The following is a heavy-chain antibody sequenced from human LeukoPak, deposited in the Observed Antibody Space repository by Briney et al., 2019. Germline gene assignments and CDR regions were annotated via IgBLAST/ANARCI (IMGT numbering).Heavy chain of an antibody. V-gene: IGHV4-59*01. Sequence: PSETLSLTCTVSGGSISSYYWSWIRQPPGKGLEWIGYIYYSGSTNYNPSLKSRVTISVDTSKNQFSLKLSSVTAADTAVYYRARGGSLYYYYGMDVWGQGTTVTVSS. CDR2: IYYSGST. CDR1: GGSISSYY. J-gene: IGHJ6*02. D-gene: IGHD1-26*01. CDR3: ARGGSLYYYYGMDV.